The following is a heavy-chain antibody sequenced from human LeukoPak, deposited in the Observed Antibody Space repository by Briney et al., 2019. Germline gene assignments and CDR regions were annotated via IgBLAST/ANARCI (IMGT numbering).Heavy chain of an antibody. J-gene: IGHJ4*02. CDR3: ASSAYCGGDCYPTIDY. CDR2: IYYSGST. CDR1: GGSISSYY. D-gene: IGHD2-21*02. V-gene: IGHV4-59*01. Sequence: SETLSLTCTVSGGSISSYYWSWIRQPPGKGLGWIGYIYYSGSTNYSPSLKSRVTISVDTSKNQFSLKLSSVTAADTAVYYCASSAYCGGDCYPTIDYWGQGTLVTVSS.